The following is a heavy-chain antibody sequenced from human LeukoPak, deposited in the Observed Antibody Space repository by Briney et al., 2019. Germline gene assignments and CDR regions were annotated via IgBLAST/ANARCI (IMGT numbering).Heavy chain of an antibody. Sequence: GASVKVSCKASGGTFSSYAISWVRQAPGQGLEWMGGIIPIFGTANYAQKFQGRVTITTDESTSTAYMELSSLRSEDTAVYYCAGATYYYDSSGYRSFDYWGQGTLVTVSS. CDR3: AGATYYYDSSGYRSFDY. V-gene: IGHV1-69*05. CDR2: IIPIFGTA. CDR1: GGTFSSYA. J-gene: IGHJ4*02. D-gene: IGHD3-22*01.